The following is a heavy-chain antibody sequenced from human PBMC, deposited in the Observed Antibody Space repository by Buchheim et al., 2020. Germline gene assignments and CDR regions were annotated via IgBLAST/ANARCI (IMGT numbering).Heavy chain of an antibody. CDR3: AKDGAWEIQLWLGNYYYYGMDV. Sequence: QVQLVESGGGVVQPGRSLRLSCAASGFTFSSYAMHWVRQAPGKGLEWVAVISYDGSNKYYADSVKGRFTISRDNSKNTLYLQMNSLRAEDTAVYYCAKDGAWEIQLWLGNYYYYGMDVWGQGTT. CDR2: ISYDGSNK. D-gene: IGHD5-18*01. CDR1: GFTFSSYA. V-gene: IGHV3-30*04. J-gene: IGHJ6*02.